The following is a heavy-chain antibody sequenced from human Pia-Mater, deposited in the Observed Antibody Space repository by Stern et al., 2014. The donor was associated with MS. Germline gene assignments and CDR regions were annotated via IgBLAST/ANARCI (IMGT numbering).Heavy chain of an antibody. D-gene: IGHD6-25*01. V-gene: IGHV4-59*01. J-gene: IGHJ4*02. Sequence: QVQLQESGPGLVKPSETLSLTCNVSGVSLNNYYWSWIRQPPGKGLEWIGYAHNNGSTNYSPSLRGRVTISLDTSRNQFSLNLISVTAADTAVYFCARGRGSFWGQGSLVTVSS. CDR2: AHNNGST. CDR3: ARGRGSF. CDR1: GVSLNNYY.